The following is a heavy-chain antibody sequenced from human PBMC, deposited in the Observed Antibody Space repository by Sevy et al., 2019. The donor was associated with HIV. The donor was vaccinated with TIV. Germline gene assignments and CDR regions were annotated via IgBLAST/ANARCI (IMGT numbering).Heavy chain of an antibody. V-gene: IGHV3-21*01. CDR1: GITFSTSV. D-gene: IGHD2-2*01. Sequence: GGSLRLSCNASGITFSTSVMNWVRQSPDRGLEWVSSISGDTYYTHYADSMRGRFIVSSDNAKNSLFLEMTSLTVEDTAVYYCTRASLLGYCSTTSGYYAFDIWGPGTVVTVSS. J-gene: IGHJ3*02. CDR3: TRASLLGYCSTTSGYYAFDI. CDR2: ISGDTYYT.